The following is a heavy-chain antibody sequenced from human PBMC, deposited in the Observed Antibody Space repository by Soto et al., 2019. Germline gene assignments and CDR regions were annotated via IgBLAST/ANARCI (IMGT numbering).Heavy chain of an antibody. CDR2: IDPSDGST. CDR1: GYLFTTYS. Sequence: QEHLVQSGTEVKKPGASVTISCQASGYLFTTYSMHWVRQVPGQALQWMGIIDPSDGSTIYAQQFQDRLTLTRDTSTNTVYMDLTSLRSEDTSMYYCTKVFVTMQLPFHLYYGRDVWGQGTTVIVSS. CDR3: TKVFVTMQLPFHLYYGRDV. V-gene: IGHV1-46*01. D-gene: IGHD6-6*01. J-gene: IGHJ6*02.